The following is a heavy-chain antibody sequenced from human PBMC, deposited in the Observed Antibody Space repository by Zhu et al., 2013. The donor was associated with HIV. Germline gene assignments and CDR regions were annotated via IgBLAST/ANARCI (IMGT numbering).Heavy chain of an antibody. CDR3: ARDSVVGANRGAFDI. D-gene: IGHD1-26*01. CDR2: ITAYNGNT. V-gene: IGHV1-18*01. CDR1: GYTFISYG. J-gene: IGHJ3*02. Sequence: QVQLVQSGAEVKKPGASVKVSCKASGYTFISYGISWVRQAPGQGLEWMGWITAYNGNTNYARKVQGGVTMTTDTSTSTAYMELRSLRSDDTAVYYCARDSVVGANRGAFDIWGQGTMVTVSS.